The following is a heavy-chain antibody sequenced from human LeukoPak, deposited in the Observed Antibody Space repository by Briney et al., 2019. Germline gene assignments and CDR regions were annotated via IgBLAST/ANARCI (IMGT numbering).Heavy chain of an antibody. CDR2: IYTSGST. V-gene: IGHV4-39*01. CDR3: GRAADS. J-gene: IGHJ4*02. Sequence: SETLSLTCTVSGGSISSSSYYWGWIRQPPGKGLEWIGRIYTSGSTNYNPSLKSRVTISVDTSKSQFSLRLTSVTAADTAVYFCGRAADSWGQGILVTVSS. CDR1: GGSISSSSYY. D-gene: IGHD2-15*01.